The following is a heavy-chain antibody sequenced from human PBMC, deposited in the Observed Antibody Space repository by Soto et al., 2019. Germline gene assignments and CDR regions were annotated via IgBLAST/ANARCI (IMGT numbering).Heavy chain of an antibody. CDR2: MNPGSGDT. D-gene: IGHD3-16*01. CDR1: GYSFTNND. Sequence: VASGNVSCKASGYSFTNNDVTWVRQATGQGLEWMGWMNPGSGDTGYAQKFQGRVTMTRDISIATAYMELSSLRSDDTAIYYCARMATFGSLNSFDSWGQGTLVTVSS. CDR3: ARMATFGSLNSFDS. V-gene: IGHV1-8*01. J-gene: IGHJ5*01.